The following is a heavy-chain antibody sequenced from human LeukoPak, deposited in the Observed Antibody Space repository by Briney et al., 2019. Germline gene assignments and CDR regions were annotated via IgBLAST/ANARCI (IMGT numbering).Heavy chain of an antibody. J-gene: IGHJ5*02. Sequence: SVKVCCKASGGTFSNFALAWVRQAPGQGLEWMGQIIPMFGTPNYAQKFQGTVTITADASTSTAYMELSSLRSEDTAIYFCARSDSGGSLWFDPWGQGTLVTVSS. V-gene: IGHV1-69*13. D-gene: IGHD4-23*01. CDR2: IIPMFGTP. CDR1: GGTFSNFA. CDR3: ARSDSGGSLWFDP.